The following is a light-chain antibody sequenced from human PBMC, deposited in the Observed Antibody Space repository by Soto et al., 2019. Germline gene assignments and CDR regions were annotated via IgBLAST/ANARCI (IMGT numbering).Light chain of an antibody. CDR3: QQYNNWPPVT. V-gene: IGKV3-15*01. CDR2: GAS. J-gene: IGKJ2*01. CDR1: QSVSTN. Sequence: EIVMTQSPATLSVSPGERATLSCRASQSVSTNLAWYQQKPGQAPRLLIYGASTRATGVPARFSGSGSGTEFTLTFSSLQSEDFAVYYCQQYNNWPPVTFGQGTKLEIK.